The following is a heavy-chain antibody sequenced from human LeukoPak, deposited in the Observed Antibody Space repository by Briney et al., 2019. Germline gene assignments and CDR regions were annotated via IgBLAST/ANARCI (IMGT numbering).Heavy chain of an antibody. V-gene: IGHV3-23*01. D-gene: IGHD3-10*01. CDR2: ISGSGGST. J-gene: IGHJ6*02. CDR3: AKLMVRGVRTYYYGMDV. Sequence: GGSLRLSCAASGFTFSSYAMSWVRQAPGKGLEWVSAISGSGGSTYYADSVKGRFTISGDNSKNTLYLQMNSLRAEDTAVYYCAKLMVRGVRTYYYGMDVWGQGTTVTVSS. CDR1: GFTFSSYA.